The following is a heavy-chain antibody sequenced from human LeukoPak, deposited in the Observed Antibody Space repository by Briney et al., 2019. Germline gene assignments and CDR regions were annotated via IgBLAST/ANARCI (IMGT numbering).Heavy chain of an antibody. D-gene: IGHD2-2*01. CDR2: ISSSSSTI. CDR3: ARDRGIVVVPAAIRGGYFDL. V-gene: IGHV3-48*04. Sequence: GGSLRLSCAASGFTFSSYSMNWVRQAPGKGLEWVSYISSSSSTIYYADSVKGRFTISRDNAKNSLYLQMNSLRAEDTAVYYCARDRGIVVVPAAIRGGYFDLWGRGTLVTVSS. J-gene: IGHJ2*01. CDR1: GFTFSSYS.